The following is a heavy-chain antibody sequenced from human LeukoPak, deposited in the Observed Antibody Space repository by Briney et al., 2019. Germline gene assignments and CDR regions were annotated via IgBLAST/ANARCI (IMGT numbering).Heavy chain of an antibody. CDR3: TRVSIFGIVIANDY. J-gene: IGHJ4*02. D-gene: IGHD3-16*02. CDR2: ITSGGEYM. Sequence: PGGSLRLSCAASGFTFRGYTISWVRQAPGKGLEWVSSITSGGEYMDYADTVKGRCTISRDARKNSRSQHMSSLRAGDPAVHYCTRVSIFGIVIANDYWGQGTVVTVSS. CDR1: GFTFRGYT. V-gene: IGHV3-21*01.